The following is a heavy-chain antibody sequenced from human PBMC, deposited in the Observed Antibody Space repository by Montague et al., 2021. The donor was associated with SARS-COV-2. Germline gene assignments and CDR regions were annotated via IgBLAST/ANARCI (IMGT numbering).Heavy chain of an antibody. V-gene: IGHV6-1*01. CDR1: GDSVSSNTAT. Sequence: CAISGDSVSSNTATWNWIRQSPSRGLEWLGRTYYRSKWYHDYAISLKSRITINPDTSKNQFSLRLTSVSAADTAVYYCARQNRRDVYSLYHFEYWGQGTLVTVSS. CDR2: TYYRSKWYH. D-gene: IGHD5-24*01. J-gene: IGHJ4*02. CDR3: ARQNRRDVYSLYHFEY.